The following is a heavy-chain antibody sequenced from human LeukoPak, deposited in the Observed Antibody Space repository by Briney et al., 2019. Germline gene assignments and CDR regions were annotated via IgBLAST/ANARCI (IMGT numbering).Heavy chain of an antibody. Sequence: ASVNVSCKVSGYTLTELSMHWVRQAPGTGLEWTGGFDPDDGETIYAQNFQGRVTMTENTSTDTAYMALSRLRSEDTAVYYCATGLAAAGASDFDYWGQGTLVTVSS. J-gene: IGHJ4*02. D-gene: IGHD6-13*01. CDR3: ATGLAAAGASDFDY. CDR1: GYTLTELS. CDR2: FDPDDGET. V-gene: IGHV1-24*01.